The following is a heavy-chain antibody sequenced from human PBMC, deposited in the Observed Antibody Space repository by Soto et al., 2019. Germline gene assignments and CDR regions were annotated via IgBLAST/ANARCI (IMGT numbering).Heavy chain of an antibody. CDR3: ARDRGDLYYYYGMDV. J-gene: IGHJ6*02. CDR2: ISSSSSTI. D-gene: IGHD4-17*01. CDR1: GFTFSSYS. Sequence: GGSLRLSCAASGFTFSSYSMNWVRQAPGKGLEWVSYISSSSSTIYYADSVKGRFTISRDNAKNSLYLQMNSLRDEDTAVYYCARDRGDLYYYYGMDVWGQGTTVTVSS. V-gene: IGHV3-48*02.